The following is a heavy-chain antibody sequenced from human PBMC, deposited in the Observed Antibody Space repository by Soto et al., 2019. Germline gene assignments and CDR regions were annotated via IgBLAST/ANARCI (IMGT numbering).Heavy chain of an antibody. J-gene: IGHJ6*02. V-gene: IGHV3-30*18. CDR2: ISSDGSQK. CDR3: AKDQTYIGTAVYDV. Sequence: QAKLVESGGGVVQAGRSLRLSCAASEFTFSSHAMHWVRQAPGKGLEWVALISSDGSQKYYADSVMGRCLISRDNSLKMLYLRVDNVRDGETAVYYCAKDQTYIGTAVYDVWGQGTTVTVSS. D-gene: IGHD2-21*02. CDR1: EFTFSSHA.